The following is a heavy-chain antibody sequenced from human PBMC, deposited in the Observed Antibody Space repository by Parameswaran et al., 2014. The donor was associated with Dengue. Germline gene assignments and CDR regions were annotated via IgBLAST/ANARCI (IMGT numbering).Heavy chain of an antibody. J-gene: IGHJ4*02. V-gene: IGHV4-39*01. CDR1: GGSISSTSYY. CDR2: IYYSGTT. CDR3: ARQYYLNYFDV. D-gene: IGHD3-10*01. Sequence: SETLSLTCTVSGGSISSTSYYWGWIRQPPGKGLEWIGSIYYSGTTYYNPSLKSRVTMSVDTSKNRFSLNLNSVTAADTAMYYCARQYYLNYFDVWGQGTLVTVSS.